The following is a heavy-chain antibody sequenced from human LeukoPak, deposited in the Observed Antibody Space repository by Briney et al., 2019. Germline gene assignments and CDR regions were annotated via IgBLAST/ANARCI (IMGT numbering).Heavy chain of an antibody. CDR1: GGSISSGGYS. CDR2: IYHSGST. CDR3: ASMVRGPTGFDY. J-gene: IGHJ4*02. Sequence: SETLSLTCTVSGGSISSGGYSWSWIRQPPGKGLEWIGYIYHSGSTYYNPSLKSRVTISVDRSKNQFSLKLSSVTAADTAVYYCASMVRGPTGFDYWGQGTLVTVSS. D-gene: IGHD3-10*01. V-gene: IGHV4-30-2*01.